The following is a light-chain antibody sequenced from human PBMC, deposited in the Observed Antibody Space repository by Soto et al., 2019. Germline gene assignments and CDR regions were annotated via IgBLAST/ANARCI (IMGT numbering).Light chain of an antibody. CDR3: QSYDSSLTGSRV. J-gene: IGLJ3*02. CDR1: SSNIGAGYD. Sequence: QSVLTQPPSVSGAPGQRVTISCTGSSSNIGAGYDVQWYQHLPGTAPKLLIYGSGNRPSGVPDRFSGSKSGTSASLAITGLQADDEADYYGQSYDSSLTGSRVFGGGTKLTVL. V-gene: IGLV1-40*01. CDR2: GSG.